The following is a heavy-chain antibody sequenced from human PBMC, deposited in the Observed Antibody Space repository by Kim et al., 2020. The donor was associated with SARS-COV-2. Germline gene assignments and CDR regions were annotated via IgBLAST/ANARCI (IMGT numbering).Heavy chain of an antibody. Sequence: ADSVKRRFTISRDNSKNTLYLQMNSLRADDTAVYYCASRVYGSGSYPFDYWGQGTRVTVSS. V-gene: IGHV3-23*03. CDR3: ASRVYGSGSYPFDY. D-gene: IGHD3-10*01. J-gene: IGHJ4*02.